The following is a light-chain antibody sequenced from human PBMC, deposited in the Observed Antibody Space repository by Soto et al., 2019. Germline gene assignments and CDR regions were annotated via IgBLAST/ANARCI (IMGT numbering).Light chain of an antibody. CDR2: GAS. J-gene: IGKJ2*01. V-gene: IGKV3-20*01. CDR3: QQLET. CDR1: QSISSSY. Sequence: EIVLTQSPGTLSLSPGERATLSCRASQSISSSYLAWYQQKPGQAPRLIIYGASSRATGIPDRLSGSGSGTDFTLTISRLEPEDFAVYYCQQLETFGQGTKLEIK.